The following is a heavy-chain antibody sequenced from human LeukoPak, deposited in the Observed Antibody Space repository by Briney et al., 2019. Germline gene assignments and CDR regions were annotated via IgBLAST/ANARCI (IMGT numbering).Heavy chain of an antibody. V-gene: IGHV4-59*08. D-gene: IGHD3-3*01. Sequence: PSETLSLTCTVSGGSISRYYWSWLRQPPGKGLEWIGYIYYSGSTNYNPSLESRVTISLDTSKNQFSLKLSSVTAADTAVYYCARSFAGGSGYSYFDYWGQGILVTVSS. CDR3: ARSFAGGSGYSYFDY. J-gene: IGHJ4*02. CDR2: IYYSGST. CDR1: GGSISRYY.